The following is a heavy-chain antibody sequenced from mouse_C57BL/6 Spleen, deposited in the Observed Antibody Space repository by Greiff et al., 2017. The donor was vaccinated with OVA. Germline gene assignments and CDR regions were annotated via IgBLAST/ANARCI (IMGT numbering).Heavy chain of an antibody. D-gene: IGHD3-2*02. J-gene: IGHJ2*01. CDR3: ARQDSSGYVRFAY. V-gene: IGHV1-64*01. CDR2: IHPNSGST. CDR1: GYTFTSYW. Sequence: QVQLQQPGAELVKPGASVKLSCKASGYTFTSYWMHWVKQRPGQGLEWIGMIHPNSGSTNYNEKFKSKATLTVDKSSSTAYMQLSSLTSEDSAVYYCARQDSSGYVRFAYWGQGTTLTVSS.